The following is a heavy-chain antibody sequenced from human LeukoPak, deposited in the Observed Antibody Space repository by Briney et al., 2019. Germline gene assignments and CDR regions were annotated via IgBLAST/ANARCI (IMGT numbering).Heavy chain of an antibody. J-gene: IGHJ4*02. CDR1: GGSISSGSYY. D-gene: IGHD3-22*01. CDR3: ARGPASSGYFVY. Sequence: SQTLSLTCTVSGGSISSGSYYWSWIRQPPGKGLEWIGYIYYSGSTNYNPSLKSRVTISVDTSKNQFSLKLSSVTAADTAVYYCARGPASSGYFVYWGQGTLVTVSS. CDR2: IYYSGST. V-gene: IGHV4-61*01.